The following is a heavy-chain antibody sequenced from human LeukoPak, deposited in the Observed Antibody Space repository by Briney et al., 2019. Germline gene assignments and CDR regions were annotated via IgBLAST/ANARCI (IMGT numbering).Heavy chain of an antibody. CDR3: TTKYTYGSGSYYNN. Sequence: GGSLRLSCAASGFTLSDFGIHWVRQASGKGLEWVGRIRSKANSYATAYAASVKGRFTISRDDSKNTAYLQMNSLKTEDAAVYYCTTKYTYGSGSYYNNWGQGTLVTVSS. J-gene: IGHJ4*02. CDR1: GFTLSDFG. D-gene: IGHD3-10*01. CDR2: IRSKANSYAT. V-gene: IGHV3-73*01.